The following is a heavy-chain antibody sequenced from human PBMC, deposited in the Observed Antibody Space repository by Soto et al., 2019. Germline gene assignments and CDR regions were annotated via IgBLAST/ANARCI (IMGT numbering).Heavy chain of an antibody. CDR1: GGTFSSYT. Sequence: ASVKVSCKASGGTFSSYTISWVRQAPGQGLEWMGRIIPILGIANYAQKFQGRVTITADKSTSTAYMELSSLRSEDTAVYYCASPSPVVAADPNYYYYYMDVWGKGTTVTVSS. CDR3: ASPSPVVAADPNYYYYYMDV. V-gene: IGHV1-69*02. J-gene: IGHJ6*03. D-gene: IGHD2-15*01. CDR2: IIPILGIA.